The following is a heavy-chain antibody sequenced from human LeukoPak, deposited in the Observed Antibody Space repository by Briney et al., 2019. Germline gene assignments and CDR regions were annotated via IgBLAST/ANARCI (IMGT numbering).Heavy chain of an antibody. J-gene: IGHJ4*02. Sequence: GGSLRLSCAASGFTFSSYAMSWVRQAPGKGLEWVSVIYSGGSTYYADSVKGRFTISRDNSENTLYLQMNSLRAEDTAVYYCARDYYDSSGYGDYWGQGTLVTVSS. D-gene: IGHD3-22*01. V-gene: IGHV3-53*01. CDR1: GFTFSSYA. CDR2: IYSGGST. CDR3: ARDYYDSSGYGDY.